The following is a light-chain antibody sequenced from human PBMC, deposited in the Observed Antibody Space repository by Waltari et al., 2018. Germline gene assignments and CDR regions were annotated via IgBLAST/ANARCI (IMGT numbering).Light chain of an antibody. Sequence: EIVLTQSPATLSLSPGERADLPCRSSQSISNFLVWYQQKPGQAPRLLIYDTSNRATGIPARFTGSGSGTDFTLTISSLEPEDFAVYYCQQRSNWPPTFGQGTKLEIK. CDR1: QSISNF. CDR3: QQRSNWPPT. V-gene: IGKV3-11*01. CDR2: DTS. J-gene: IGKJ2*01.